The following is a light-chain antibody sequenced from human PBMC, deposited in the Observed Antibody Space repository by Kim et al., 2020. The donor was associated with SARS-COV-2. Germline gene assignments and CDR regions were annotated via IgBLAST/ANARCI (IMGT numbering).Light chain of an antibody. CDR3: QSYDSSLSGSV. Sequence: TAPVACAGSNSTIGACCSVHWYQQLPGPAPTPLIYGNSNRPSGVPDRFSGSKSGTSASLAITGLQAEDEADYYCQSYDSSLSGSVFGGGTQLTVL. CDR2: GNS. J-gene: IGLJ2*01. V-gene: IGLV1-40*01. CDR1: NSTIGACCS.